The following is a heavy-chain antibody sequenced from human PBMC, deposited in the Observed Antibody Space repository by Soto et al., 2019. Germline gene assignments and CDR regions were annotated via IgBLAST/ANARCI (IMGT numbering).Heavy chain of an antibody. CDR1: GGTFRTCA. D-gene: IGHD3-22*01. CDR2: IIPVFGTA. Sequence: QVQLVQSGAEVKKPGSSVKVSCKASGGTFRTCAITWVRQAPGQGLEWMGGIIPVFGTAHYAQKFQGRVTITADESTSTASMELSSLKSEDTAVYYCARALEEYYYDSAGYYSGYWGQGTLVTVST. J-gene: IGHJ4*02. CDR3: ARALEEYYYDSAGYYSGY. V-gene: IGHV1-69*12.